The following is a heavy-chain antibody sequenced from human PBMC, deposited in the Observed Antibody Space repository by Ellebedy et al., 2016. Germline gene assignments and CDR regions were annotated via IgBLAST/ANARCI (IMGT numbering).Heavy chain of an antibody. Sequence: GESLKISXKDSGYTFTNSYIAWVRQMPGKGLEWMGIIYPGDSDTRYSPSFQGQVTISADKSISTAYLQWSSLQASDTAMYYCARRMTYGGNAAFDIWGQGTMVTVSS. J-gene: IGHJ3*02. V-gene: IGHV5-51*01. CDR2: IYPGDSDT. CDR3: ARRMTYGGNAAFDI. D-gene: IGHD4-23*01. CDR1: GYTFTNSY.